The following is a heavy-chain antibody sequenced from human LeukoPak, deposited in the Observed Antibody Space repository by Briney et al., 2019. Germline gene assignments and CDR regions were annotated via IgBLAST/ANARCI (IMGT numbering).Heavy chain of an antibody. CDR3: AREGAPGFDP. D-gene: IGHD3-16*01. Sequence: SETLSLTCTVSGGSISSGSYYWSWIRQPAGKGLEWIGRIYTSGSTNYNPSLKSRVTISVDTSKNQFSLKLSSVTAADTAVYYCAREGAPGFDPWGQGTLVTVSS. V-gene: IGHV4-61*02. CDR1: GGSISSGSYY. J-gene: IGHJ5*02. CDR2: IYTSGST.